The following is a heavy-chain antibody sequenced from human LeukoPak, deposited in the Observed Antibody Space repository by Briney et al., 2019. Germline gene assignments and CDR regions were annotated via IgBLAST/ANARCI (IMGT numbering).Heavy chain of an antibody. J-gene: IGHJ4*02. V-gene: IGHV3-30*02. CDR1: GFTFSSYG. CDR2: IRYDGSNK. CDR3: AREPTGAGYYYYFDY. D-gene: IGHD3-22*01. Sequence: PGGSLRLSCAASGFTFSSYGMHWVRQAPGKGLEWVAFIRYDGSNKYYADSVKGRFTISRDNSKNTLYLQMNSLRAEDTAVYYCAREPTGAGYYYYFDYWGQGTLVTVSS.